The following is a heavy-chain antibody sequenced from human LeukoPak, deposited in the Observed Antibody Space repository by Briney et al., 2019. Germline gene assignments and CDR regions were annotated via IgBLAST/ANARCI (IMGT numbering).Heavy chain of an antibody. CDR2: INHSGST. CDR3: ARDRGGYCSSTSCHTFDP. CDR1: GGSFSGYY. V-gene: IGHV4-34*01. D-gene: IGHD2-2*02. J-gene: IGHJ5*02. Sequence: SETLSLTCAVYGGSFSGYYWSWIRQPPGKGLEWIGEINHSGSTNYNPSLKSRVTISVHTSKNQFSLKLSSVTAADTAVYYCARDRGGYCSSTSCHTFDPWGQGTLVTVSS.